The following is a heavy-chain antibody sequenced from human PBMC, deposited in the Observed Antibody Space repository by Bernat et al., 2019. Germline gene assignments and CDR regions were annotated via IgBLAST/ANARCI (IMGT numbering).Heavy chain of an antibody. D-gene: IGHD3-10*01. CDR1: GGTFSSYT. J-gene: IGHJ4*02. CDR3: ARGDYYGSGSYAY. CDR2: IIPILGIA. Sequence: QVQLVQSGAEVKKPGSSVKVSCKASGGTFSSYTISWVRQAPGQGLEWMGRIIPILGIANYAQKFQGRVTITADKSTSTAYMELSSLRSEDTAVYYCARGDYYGSGSYAYLGQGTLVTVSS. V-gene: IGHV1-69*02.